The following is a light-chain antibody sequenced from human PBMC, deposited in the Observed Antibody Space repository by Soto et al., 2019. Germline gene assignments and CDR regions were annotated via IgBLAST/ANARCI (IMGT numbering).Light chain of an antibody. CDR2: DVS. V-gene: IGLV2-14*01. Sequence: QSALTQPASVSGSPGQSITISCTGTSSVVGGYNYVSWYQQHPGKAPKLMIHDVSNRPSGVSNRFSGSKSGNTASLTISGLQAEDEADYYCCSYTSSSTRVFGGGTKLTVL. CDR1: SSVVGGYNY. J-gene: IGLJ3*02. CDR3: CSYTSSSTRV.